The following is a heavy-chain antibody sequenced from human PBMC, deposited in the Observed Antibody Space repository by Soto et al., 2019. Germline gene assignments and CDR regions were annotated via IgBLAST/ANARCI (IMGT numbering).Heavy chain of an antibody. D-gene: IGHD2-2*02. CDR1: GGSISSGGYY. Sequence: QVQLQESGPGLVKPSQTLSLTCTVSGGSISSGGYYWSWIRQHPGKGLEWIGYIYYSGSTYYNPSLKSRVTISVDTSKNQFSLKLSSVTAADTAVYYCARDIVLVPAAIGYGMDVWGQGTTVTVSS. V-gene: IGHV4-31*03. J-gene: IGHJ6*02. CDR3: ARDIVLVPAAIGYGMDV. CDR2: IYYSGST.